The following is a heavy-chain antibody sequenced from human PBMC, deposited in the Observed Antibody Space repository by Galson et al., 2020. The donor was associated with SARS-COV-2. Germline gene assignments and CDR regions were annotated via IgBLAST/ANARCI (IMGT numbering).Heavy chain of an antibody. CDR3: GTGTPAGATGWFDP. CDR2: FDPEDGET. D-gene: IGHD1-26*01. Sequence: ASVKVSCKVSGYTLTELSMHWVRQAPGKGLEWMGGFDPEDGETIYAQKFQGRVTMTEDTSTDTAYMELSSLRSEDTAVYYCGTGTPAGATGWFDPWGQGTLVTVSS. J-gene: IGHJ5*02. CDR1: GYTLTELS. V-gene: IGHV1-24*01.